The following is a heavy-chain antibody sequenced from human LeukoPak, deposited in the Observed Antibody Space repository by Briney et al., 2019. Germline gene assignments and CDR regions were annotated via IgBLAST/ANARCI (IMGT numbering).Heavy chain of an antibody. CDR3: ARRTGYLNYYYYYYMDV. V-gene: IGHV4-31*03. CDR2: IYYSGST. CDR1: GGSISSGGYY. J-gene: IGHJ6*03. Sequence: PSETLSLTCTVFGGSISSGGYYWSWIRQHPGKGLEWIGYIYYSGSTYYNPSLKSRVTISVDTSKNQFSLKLSSVTAADTAVYYCARRTGYLNYYYYYYMDVWGNGTTVTVSS. D-gene: IGHD3/OR15-3a*01.